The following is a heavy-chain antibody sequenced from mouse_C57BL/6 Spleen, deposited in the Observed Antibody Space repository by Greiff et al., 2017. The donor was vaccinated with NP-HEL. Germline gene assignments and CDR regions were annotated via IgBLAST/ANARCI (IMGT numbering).Heavy chain of an antibody. V-gene: IGHV1-15*01. J-gene: IGHJ3*01. CDR1: GYTFTDYE. Sequence: QVQLQQSGAELVRPGASVTLSCKASGYTFTDYEMHWVQQTPVHGLEWIGAIDPETGGTAYNQKFKGKAILTADKSSSTAYMELRSLTSEDSAVYYCTSMDYDGAWFAYWGKGTLVTVSA. CDR2: IDPETGGT. CDR3: TSMDYDGAWFAY. D-gene: IGHD2-4*01.